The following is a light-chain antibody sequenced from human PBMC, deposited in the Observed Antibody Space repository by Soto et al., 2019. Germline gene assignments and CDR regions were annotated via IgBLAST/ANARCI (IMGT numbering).Light chain of an antibody. CDR2: DAS. CDR1: QSVGSY. CDR3: RQRSNWPRT. J-gene: IGKJ2*01. V-gene: IGKV3-11*01. Sequence: EIVLTQSPATLSLSPGQRATLACRASQSVGSYLAWYQQKPGQAPRLLIYDASNRATGIPDRFSGSGSGTDFTLTISSLEPEDFAVYYCRQRSNWPRTFGQGTKLEIK.